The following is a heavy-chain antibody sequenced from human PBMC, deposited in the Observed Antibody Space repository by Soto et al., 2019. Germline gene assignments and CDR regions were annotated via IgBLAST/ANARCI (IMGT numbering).Heavy chain of an antibody. CDR1: GYTFTSYG. J-gene: IGHJ6*02. D-gene: IGHD3-16*01. Sequence: QVQLVQSGAEVKKPGASVKVSCKASGYTFTSYGFSWVRQAPGQGLEWMGWISAYSGNTNYAQNLQGRVTMSTDTSTSTTYMDLRSLRSDDTAVYYCARDLTPWVSQTRTYDGMDVWGQGTTVTVSS. V-gene: IGHV1-18*01. CDR2: ISAYSGNT. CDR3: ARDLTPWVSQTRTYDGMDV.